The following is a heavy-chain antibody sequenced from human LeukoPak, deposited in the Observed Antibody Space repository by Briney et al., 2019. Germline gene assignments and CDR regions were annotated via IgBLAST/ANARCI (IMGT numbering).Heavy chain of an antibody. D-gene: IGHD2-15*01. J-gene: IGHJ4*02. V-gene: IGHV3-23*01. Sequence: GGSLRLSCAASGFTFSSYAMGWVRQAPGKGLEWVSLITGSGGSTFYADTVKGRFTISRDNSKSTLYLQMNSLRAEDTAVYYCARDSRDIAWYFDFWGQGTLVTVSS. CDR3: ARDSRDIAWYFDF. CDR1: GFTFSSYA. CDR2: ITGSGGST.